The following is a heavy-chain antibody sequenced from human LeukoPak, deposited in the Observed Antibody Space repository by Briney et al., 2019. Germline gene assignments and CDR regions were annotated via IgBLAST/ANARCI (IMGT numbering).Heavy chain of an antibody. CDR3: ATGDVLRYFDWSPFDY. CDR1: GFTFSSYA. Sequence: GRSLRLSCAASGFTFSSYAMHWVRQAPGKGLEWVAVISYDGSNKYYADSVKGRFTISRDNSKNTLYLQMNSQRAEDTAVYYCATGDVLRYFDWSPFDYWGQGTLVTVSS. CDR2: ISYDGSNK. V-gene: IGHV3-30*04. J-gene: IGHJ4*02. D-gene: IGHD3-9*01.